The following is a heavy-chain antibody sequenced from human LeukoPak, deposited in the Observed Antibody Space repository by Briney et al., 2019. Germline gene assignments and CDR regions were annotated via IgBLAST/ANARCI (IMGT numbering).Heavy chain of an antibody. J-gene: IGHJ2*01. D-gene: IGHD3-22*01. V-gene: IGHV3-23*01. CDR2: ISGSGGST. CDR1: GFTFTTYA. CDR3: ATAFYFDSSGPYWYFDL. Sequence: GGSLRLSCAASGFTFTTYAMNWVRQAPGKGLEWVSVISGSGGSTCYADSVKGRFTISRDNSKNTLYLEVNSLRAEDTAVYYCATAFYFDSSGPYWYFDLWGRGTLVTVSS.